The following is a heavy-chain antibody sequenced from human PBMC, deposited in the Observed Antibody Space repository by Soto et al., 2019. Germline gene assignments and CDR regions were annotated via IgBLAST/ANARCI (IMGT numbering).Heavy chain of an antibody. CDR3: ARGRMWNYYCDY. CDR1: GFTFSPYR. V-gene: IGHV3-74*01. Sequence: EVQLVESGGGVVQSGGSLRLSCAASGFTFSPYRMHWVRQAPGKGLVWVSRIKGDGSSINYAASMKGRFTISRDDARDLVFLQMDDLRAEDPGVYYCARGRMWNYYCDYWGHGTVVTVSS. J-gene: IGHJ4*01. CDR2: IKGDGSSI. D-gene: IGHD3-10*01.